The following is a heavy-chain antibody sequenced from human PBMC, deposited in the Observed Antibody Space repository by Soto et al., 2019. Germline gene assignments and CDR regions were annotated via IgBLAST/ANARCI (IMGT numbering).Heavy chain of an antibody. V-gene: IGHV3-48*01. CDR2: ISSSSSTI. J-gene: IGHJ5*02. CDR3: ARDTRVNDFWSGYWTSNWFDP. CDR1: GFTFSSYS. Sequence: GGSLRLSCAASGFTFSSYSMNWVRQAPGKGLEWVSYISSSSSTIYYADSVKGRFTISRDNAKNSLYLQMNSLRAEDTAVYYCARDTRVNDFWSGYWTSNWFDPWGQGTLVTVPQ. D-gene: IGHD3-3*01.